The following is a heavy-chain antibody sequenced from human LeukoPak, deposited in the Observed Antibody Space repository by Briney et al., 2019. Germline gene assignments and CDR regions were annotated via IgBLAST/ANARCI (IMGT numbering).Heavy chain of an antibody. CDR3: AKGKGSSPWYYGTDV. Sequence: PGGSLRLSCEASGFRFSSHAMSWVRQAPGKGLEWVSAISGSGSNTYYADSVKGRFTISRDNSKNTLHLQMNSLRAEDTAVYYCAKGKGSSPWYYGTDVWGQGTTVTVSS. CDR1: GFRFSSHA. CDR2: ISGSGSNT. D-gene: IGHD6-13*01. V-gene: IGHV3-23*01. J-gene: IGHJ6*02.